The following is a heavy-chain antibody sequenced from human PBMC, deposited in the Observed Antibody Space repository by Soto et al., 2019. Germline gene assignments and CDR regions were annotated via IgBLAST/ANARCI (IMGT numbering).Heavy chain of an antibody. CDR1: GYTFTSYA. V-gene: IGHV1-3*01. CDR2: INAGNGNT. D-gene: IGHD2-2*02. CDR3: ARGLRSDIVVVPAAINGFDY. Sequence: QVQLVQSGAEVKQPGASVKVSCKASGYTFTSYAMHWVRQAPGQRLEWMGWINAGNGNTKYSQKFQGRVTITRDTSASTAYMELSSLRSEDTAVYYCARGLRSDIVVVPAAINGFDYWGQGTLVTVSS. J-gene: IGHJ4*02.